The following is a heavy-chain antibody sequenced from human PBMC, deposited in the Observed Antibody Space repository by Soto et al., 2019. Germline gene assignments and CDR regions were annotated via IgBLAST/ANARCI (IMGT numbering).Heavy chain of an antibody. CDR2: IIPIFGTA. D-gene: IGHD3-16*02. CDR3: ARDRRLGELSLLADCCYYYGMDV. Sequence: QVQLVQSGAEVKKPGSSVKVSCKASGGTFSSYAISWVRQAPGQGLEWMGGIIPIFGTANYAQKFQGRVTITADESTSTAYMELSSLRSEDTAVYYCARDRRLGELSLLADCCYYYGMDVWGQGTTVTVSS. CDR1: GGTFSSYA. V-gene: IGHV1-69*12. J-gene: IGHJ6*02.